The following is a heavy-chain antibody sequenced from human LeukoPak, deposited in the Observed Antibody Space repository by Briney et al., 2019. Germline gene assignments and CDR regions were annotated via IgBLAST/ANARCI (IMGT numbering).Heavy chain of an antibody. CDR2: IIPIFGTA. V-gene: IGHV1-69*13. CDR1: GGTSSSYA. D-gene: IGHD5-12*01. J-gene: IGHJ4*02. CDR3: AIRYSGYEYYFDY. Sequence: AASVTVSCKASGGTSSSYAISWVRQAPGQGLEWMGGIIPIFGTANYAQKFQGRVTITADESTSTAYMELSSLRSEDTAVYYCAIRYSGYEYYFDYWGQGTLVTVSS.